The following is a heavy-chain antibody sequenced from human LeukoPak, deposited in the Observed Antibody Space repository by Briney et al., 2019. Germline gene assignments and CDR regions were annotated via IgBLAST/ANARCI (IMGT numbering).Heavy chain of an antibody. D-gene: IGHD5-12*01. V-gene: IGHV4-39*07. CDR1: GGSISSSSYY. CDR3: ARDSGQRPQIDY. Sequence: SETLSLTCTVSGGSISSSSYYWGWIRQPPGKGLEWIGSIYYSGSTYYNPSLKSRVTISVDTSKNQFSLKLSSVTAADTAVYYCARDSGQRPQIDYWGQGTLVTVSS. CDR2: IYYSGST. J-gene: IGHJ4*02.